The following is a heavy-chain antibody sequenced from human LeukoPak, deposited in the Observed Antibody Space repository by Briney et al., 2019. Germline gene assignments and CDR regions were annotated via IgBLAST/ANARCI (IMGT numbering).Heavy chain of an antibody. CDR1: GFTFSSYW. CDR3: TRGGYDSSNYGAFDI. V-gene: IGHV3-7*01. CDR2: IKQDGSEK. D-gene: IGHD3-22*01. Sequence: GGSLRLSCAASGFTFSSYWMSWVRQAPGKGLEWVANIKQDGSEKYYVDSVKGRFTISRDNAKNSLYLQMNSLRAEDTAVYYCTRGGYDSSNYGAFDIWGQGTMVTVS. J-gene: IGHJ3*02.